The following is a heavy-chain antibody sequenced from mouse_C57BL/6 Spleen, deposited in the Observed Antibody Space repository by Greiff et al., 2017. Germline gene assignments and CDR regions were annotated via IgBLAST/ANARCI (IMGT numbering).Heavy chain of an antibody. CDR3: ANDGYYAMDY. CDR2: ISYDGSN. D-gene: IGHD2-3*01. V-gene: IGHV3-6*01. Sequence: EVQVVESGPGLVKPSQSLSLTCSVTGYSITSGYYWNWIRQFPGNKLEWMGYISYDGSNNYNPSLKNRISITRDTSKNQFFLKLNSVTTEDTATYYCANDGYYAMDYWGQGTSVTVSS. J-gene: IGHJ4*01. CDR1: GYSITSGYY.